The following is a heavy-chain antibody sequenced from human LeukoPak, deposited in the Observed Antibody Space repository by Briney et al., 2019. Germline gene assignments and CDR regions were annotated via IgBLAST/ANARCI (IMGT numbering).Heavy chain of an antibody. CDR3: ARGYLGDYLVDY. V-gene: IGHV3-53*01. D-gene: IGHD4-17*01. Sequence: GGSLTLSCPASGFTVSNNYMSWLRQAPGKGLEWIWFIYNGGSTYYADSVKGRFTISIDNSKNTLYLQMNSLRAEDTAVYYCARGYLGDYLVDYWGQGTLVTVSS. CDR1: GFTVSNNY. J-gene: IGHJ4*02. CDR2: IYNGGST.